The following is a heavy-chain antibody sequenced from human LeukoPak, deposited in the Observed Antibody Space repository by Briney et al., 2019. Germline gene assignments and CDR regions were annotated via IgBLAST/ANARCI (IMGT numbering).Heavy chain of an antibody. CDR3: ARFSGWSFFFDF. Sequence: KSSETLSLTCTVSGGSISSYYWSWIRQPPGKGLEWIGYIYYSGSTSYNPSLKSRVTISVDTSKNQFSLNLRSVTAADTAVYYCARFSGWSFFFDFWGQGTLVTVSS. CDR2: IYYSGST. V-gene: IGHV4-59*01. CDR1: GGSISSYY. J-gene: IGHJ4*02. D-gene: IGHD6-19*01.